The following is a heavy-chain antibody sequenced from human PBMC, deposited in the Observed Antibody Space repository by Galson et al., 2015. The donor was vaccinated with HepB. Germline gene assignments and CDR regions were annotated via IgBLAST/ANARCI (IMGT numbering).Heavy chain of an antibody. D-gene: IGHD1-26*01. Sequence: SVKVSCKASGGTFSNYAISWVRQAPGQGLEWMGGIIPIFGTANYAQKFQDRVTITADESTSTVYMELSSLRSEDTAVYYCARTAGASHHFGGSYFDGEDYWGQGTLVTVSS. CDR3: ARTAGASHHFGGSYFDGEDY. J-gene: IGHJ4*02. CDR2: IIPIFGTA. CDR1: GGTFSNYA. V-gene: IGHV1-69*13.